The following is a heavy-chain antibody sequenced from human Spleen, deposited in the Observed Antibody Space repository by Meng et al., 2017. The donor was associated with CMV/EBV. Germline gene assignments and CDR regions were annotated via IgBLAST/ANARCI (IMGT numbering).Heavy chain of an antibody. CDR2: ISYDGSNK. J-gene: IGHJ4*02. Sequence: GGSLRLSCAASGFTFSSYEMNWVRQAPGKGLEWVAVISYDGSNKYYADSVKGRFTISRDNSKNTLYLQMNSLRAEDTAVYYCASIVGATSYFDYWGQGTLVTVSS. D-gene: IGHD1-26*01. CDR3: ASIVGATSYFDY. CDR1: GFTFSSYE. V-gene: IGHV3-30-3*01.